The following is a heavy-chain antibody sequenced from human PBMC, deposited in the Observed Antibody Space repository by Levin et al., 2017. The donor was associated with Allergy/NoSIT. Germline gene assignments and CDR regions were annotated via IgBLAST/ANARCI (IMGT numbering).Heavy chain of an antibody. V-gene: IGHV4-34*01. CDR2: INHSGST. D-gene: IGHD3-10*01. CDR3: ARGRPSDRGIWFGDYYYGMDV. Sequence: SQTLSLTCGVYGGSFSGYYWSWIRQPPGKGLEWIGEINHSGSTNYNPSLKSRVTISVDTSKNEFSLKLSSVTAADTAVYYCARGRPSDRGIWFGDYYYGMDVWGQGTTVTVSS. CDR1: GGSFSGYY. J-gene: IGHJ6*02.